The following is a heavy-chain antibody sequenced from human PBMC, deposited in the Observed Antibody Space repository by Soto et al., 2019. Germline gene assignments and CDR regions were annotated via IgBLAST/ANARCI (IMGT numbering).Heavy chain of an antibody. J-gene: IGHJ6*02. CDR2: IIPIFGTA. Sequence: SVKVSCKASGGTFSSYAISWVRQAPGQGLEWMGGIIPIFGTANCAQKFQGRVTITADESTSTAYMELSSLRSEDTAVYYCASAAAGPPYYYYYYGMDVWGQGTTVTVSS. V-gene: IGHV1-69*13. CDR3: ASAAAGPPYYYYYYGMDV. D-gene: IGHD6-13*01. CDR1: GGTFSSYA.